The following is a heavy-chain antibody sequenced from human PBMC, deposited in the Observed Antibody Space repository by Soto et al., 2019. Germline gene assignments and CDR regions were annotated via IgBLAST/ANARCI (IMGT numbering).Heavy chain of an antibody. CDR2: INHSGST. Sequence: TSETLSLTCAVYGGSFSGYYWSWIRQPPGKGLEWIGEINHSGSTNYNPSLKSRVTISVDTSKNQFSLKLSSVTAADTAVYYCARDREYGSGYVFQHWGQGTLVTVSS. V-gene: IGHV4-34*01. D-gene: IGHD5-12*01. CDR3: ARDREYGSGYVFQH. CDR1: GGSFSGYY. J-gene: IGHJ1*01.